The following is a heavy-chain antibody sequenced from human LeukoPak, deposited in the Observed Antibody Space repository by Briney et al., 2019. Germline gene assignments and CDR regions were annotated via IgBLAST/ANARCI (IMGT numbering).Heavy chain of an antibody. Sequence: PSETLSLTCTVSGGSISNYYWSWIRQPPGKGLEWIGYIYYSGSTNYNSSLESRVTISVDTSKNQFSLKLDSVTAADTAVYYCARGRSGSYHSPFDYWGQGTLVTVSS. V-gene: IGHV4-59*13. D-gene: IGHD1-26*01. CDR1: GGSISNYY. J-gene: IGHJ4*02. CDR3: ARGRSGSYHSPFDY. CDR2: IYYSGST.